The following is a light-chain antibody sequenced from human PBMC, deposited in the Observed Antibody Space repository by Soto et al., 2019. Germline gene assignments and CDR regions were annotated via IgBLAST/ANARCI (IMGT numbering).Light chain of an antibody. Sequence: QSVLTQPASVSGSPGQSITISCTGTSSDVGGYNYVSWYQQHPGKAPKLMIYDVSNRPSGVSNRFSGSKSGNTASLTISGLQAEDEADYYCSSYTSSSTSRAWVFGGGTQLTVL. CDR1: SSDVGGYNY. CDR3: SSYTSSSTSRAWV. V-gene: IGLV2-14*01. J-gene: IGLJ3*02. CDR2: DVS.